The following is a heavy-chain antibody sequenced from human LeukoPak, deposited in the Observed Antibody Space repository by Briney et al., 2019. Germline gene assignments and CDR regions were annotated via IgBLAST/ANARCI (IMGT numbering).Heavy chain of an antibody. V-gene: IGHV3-7*01. CDR2: VNTDSRDT. CDR3: VRELVVGVAEYFDH. Sequence: GGYLRLYCAASGFNIKNYWMTWIRQLPGRGLEWVANVNTDSRDTHYLDSVRGRFTILRDNARNSLYLQMSGLRDDDTAVYYCVRELVVGVAEYFDHWGRGTLVTASS. CDR1: GFNIKNYW. J-gene: IGHJ1*01. D-gene: IGHD1-26*01.